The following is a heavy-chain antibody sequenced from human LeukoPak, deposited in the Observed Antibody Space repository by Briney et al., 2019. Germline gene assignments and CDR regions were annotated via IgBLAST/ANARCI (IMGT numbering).Heavy chain of an antibody. CDR2: TNHSGST. V-gene: IGHV4-34*01. CDR1: GGSFSGYY. Sequence: PSETLSLTCAVYGGSFSGYYWSWIRQPPGKGLEWIGETNHSGSTNYNPSLKSRVTISVDTSKNQFSLKLSSVTAADTAVYYCARGRKSIAARAPAFDIWGQGTMVTVSS. CDR3: ARGRKSIAARAPAFDI. J-gene: IGHJ3*02. D-gene: IGHD6-6*01.